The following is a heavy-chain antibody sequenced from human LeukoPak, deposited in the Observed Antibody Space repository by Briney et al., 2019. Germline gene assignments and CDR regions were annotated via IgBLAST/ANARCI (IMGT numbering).Heavy chain of an antibody. J-gene: IGHJ4*02. V-gene: IGHV3-33*01. CDR3: ARGLYDSSGYYYFPHY. Sequence: PGGSLRLSCAASGFTFSSYGMHWVRQAPGKGLEGVAVIWYDGSNKYYADSVKGRFTISRDNSENTLYLQMNSLRAEDTAVYYCARGLYDSSGYYYFPHYWGQGTLVTVSS. CDR2: IWYDGSNK. D-gene: IGHD3-22*01. CDR1: GFTFSSYG.